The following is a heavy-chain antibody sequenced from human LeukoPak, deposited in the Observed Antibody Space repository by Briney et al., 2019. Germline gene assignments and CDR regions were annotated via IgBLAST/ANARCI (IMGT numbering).Heavy chain of an antibody. V-gene: IGHV3-30-3*01. CDR1: GFTFSSYA. CDR3: ARDPAEAAAAGTLDY. D-gene: IGHD6-13*01. Sequence: PGRSLRLSCAASGFTFSSYAMHWVRQAPGKGLEWVAVISYDGSNKYYADSVKGRFTISRDNSKNTLYLQMNSLRAEDTAVYYCARDPAEAAAAGTLDYWGQGTLVTVSS. CDR2: ISYDGSNK. J-gene: IGHJ4*02.